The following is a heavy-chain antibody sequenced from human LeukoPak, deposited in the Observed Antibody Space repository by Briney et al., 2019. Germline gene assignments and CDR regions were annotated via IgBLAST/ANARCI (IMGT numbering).Heavy chain of an antibody. Sequence: PGGSLRLSCAASGFTFSTYWMSWVRQAPGKGLEWVAVIWYGGSNKYYADSVKGRFTISRDNSKNTLYLQMNSLRAEDTAVYYCVRTQGYCNSISCYPVNSDYWGQGTLVTVSS. D-gene: IGHD2-2*01. V-gene: IGHV3-33*08. J-gene: IGHJ4*02. CDR2: IWYGGSNK. CDR3: VRTQGYCNSISCYPVNSDY. CDR1: GFTFSTYW.